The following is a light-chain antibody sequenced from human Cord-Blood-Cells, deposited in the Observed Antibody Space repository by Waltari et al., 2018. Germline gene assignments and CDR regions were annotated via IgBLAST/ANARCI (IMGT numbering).Light chain of an antibody. CDR2: KAS. CDR1: QSISSW. Sequence: DIQMTQSPSTLSASVGDRVTITCRASQSISSWLAWYQQKPGKAPKLLIYKASSLESGVPSRFSGSGSETQFTLTVSRLQPDDFATYYCQQYNSYSTFGQGTKVEIK. CDR3: QQYNSYST. V-gene: IGKV1-5*03. J-gene: IGKJ1*01.